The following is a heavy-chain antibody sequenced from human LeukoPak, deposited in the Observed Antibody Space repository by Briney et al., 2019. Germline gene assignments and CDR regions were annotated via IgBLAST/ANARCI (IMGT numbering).Heavy chain of an antibody. CDR1: GFTVSSNY. J-gene: IGHJ5*02. CDR2: IYSGGST. D-gene: IGHD6-6*01. CDR3: ASSPPSPMYSSSPTGVYNWFDP. Sequence: GGSLRLSCAASGFTVSSNYMSWVRQAPGKGLEWVSVIYSGGSTYYADSVKGRFTISRDNSKNTLYLQMNSLGAEDTAVYYCASSPPSPMYSSSPTGVYNWFDPWGQGTLVTVSS. V-gene: IGHV3-53*01.